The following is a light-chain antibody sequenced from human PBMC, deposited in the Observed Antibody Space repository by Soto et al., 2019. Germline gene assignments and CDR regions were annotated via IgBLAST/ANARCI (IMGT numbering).Light chain of an antibody. V-gene: IGKV3-20*01. CDR3: QHFGDPQWR. CDR1: QIGSGNY. Sequence: ELVLTQSPGTLSLSPGDSAALSCKASQIGSGNYLSWYQQKSGQAPRLLIYATSTRAPGIPDRFSGGGSATDFSLIISRLEHEDSAVYYCQHFGDPQWRFGRGTKVDI. CDR2: ATS. J-gene: IGKJ1*01.